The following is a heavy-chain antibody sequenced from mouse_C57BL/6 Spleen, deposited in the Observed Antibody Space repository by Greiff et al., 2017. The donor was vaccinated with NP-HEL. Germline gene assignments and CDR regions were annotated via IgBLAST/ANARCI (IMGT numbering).Heavy chain of an antibody. CDR1: GYTFTSYW. V-gene: IGHV1-5*01. CDR2: IYPGNSDT. D-gene: IGHD2-4*01. CDR3: TRDYDYRDYYAMDY. Sequence: EVQLQQSGTVLARPGASVKMSCKTSGYTFTSYWMHWVKQRPGQGLEWIGAIYPGNSDTSYNQKFKGKAKLTAVTSASTAYMELSSLTNEDSAVYYCTRDYDYRDYYAMDYWGQGTSVTVSS. J-gene: IGHJ4*01.